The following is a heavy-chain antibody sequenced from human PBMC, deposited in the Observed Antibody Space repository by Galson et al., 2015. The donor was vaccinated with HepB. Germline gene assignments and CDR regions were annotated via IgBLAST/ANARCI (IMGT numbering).Heavy chain of an antibody. CDR2: TSYDGSKD. Sequence: SLRLSCAGSGFTFSNFAMHWVRQAPGKGLEWVAVTSYDGSKDYYTDSVRGRFTISRDNSKNTVYLEMYSLRVEDTAVYYCAGSYYDTRNFDFRVYWGRGTLVSVSS. V-gene: IGHV3-30*10. CDR3: AGSYYDTRNFDFRVY. J-gene: IGHJ4*02. CDR1: GFTFSNFA. D-gene: IGHD3-9*01.